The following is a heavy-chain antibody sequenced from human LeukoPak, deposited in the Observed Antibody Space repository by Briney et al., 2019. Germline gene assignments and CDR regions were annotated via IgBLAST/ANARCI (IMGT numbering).Heavy chain of an antibody. CDR1: GFSLRTSGVG. D-gene: IGHD3-10*01. Sequence: SGPTLVKPTQTLTLTCTSSGFSLRTSGVGVGWIRQPPGKALEWLALIYWDDDKRYSPSLKSRLTITKDTSKNQVVLTMTNMDPVDTATYYCAHTMVRGIILDYWGQGTLVTVSS. V-gene: IGHV2-5*02. CDR2: IYWDDDK. J-gene: IGHJ4*02. CDR3: AHTMVRGIILDY.